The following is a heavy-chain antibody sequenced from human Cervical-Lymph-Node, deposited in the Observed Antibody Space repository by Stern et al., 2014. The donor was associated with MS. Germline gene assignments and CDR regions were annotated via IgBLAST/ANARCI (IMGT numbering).Heavy chain of an antibody. CDR1: GYSFSGNY. Sequence: QVQLVQSGAEVKKPGASVVVSCKAAGYSFSGNYIHWLRQAPGQGLEWMGRTNPNTGASNYALKFQGRVTMTRDTSISTAYMNLNRLGIDDTAVYYCARERGRAGPSMADYWGQGTLVSVSS. CDR3: ARERGRAGPSMADY. J-gene: IGHJ4*02. CDR2: TNPNTGAS. D-gene: IGHD2/OR15-2a*01. V-gene: IGHV1-2*06.